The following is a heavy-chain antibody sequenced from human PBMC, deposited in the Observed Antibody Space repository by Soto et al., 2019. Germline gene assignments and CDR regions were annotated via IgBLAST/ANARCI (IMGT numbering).Heavy chain of an antibody. Sequence: QVQLVQSGAEVKKPGSSVKVSCKASGGTFSSYAISWVRQAPGQGLKWMGGIIPISDTTNYAQKFQGRVTITADESTSTAYMELSSLRSEDTAVYYCARSQGSSTSLEIYYYYYGMDVWGQGTTVTVSS. D-gene: IGHD2-2*01. J-gene: IGHJ6*02. V-gene: IGHV1-69*01. CDR1: GGTFSSYA. CDR3: ARSQGSSTSLEIYYYYYGMDV. CDR2: IIPISDTT.